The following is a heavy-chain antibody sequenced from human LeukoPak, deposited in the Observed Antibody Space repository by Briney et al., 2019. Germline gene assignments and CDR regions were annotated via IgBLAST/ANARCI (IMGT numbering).Heavy chain of an antibody. D-gene: IGHD3-10*01. CDR1: GFTFSSYG. J-gene: IGHJ5*02. Sequence: GGSLRLSCAASGFTFSSYGMHWVRQAPGKGLEWVAFIRYDGSNKYYADSVKGRFTISRDNSKNTLYLQMNSLRAEDTAVYYCAKDGPERGGPGNWFDPWGQGTLVTVSS. CDR3: AKDGPERGGPGNWFDP. CDR2: IRYDGSNK. V-gene: IGHV3-30*02.